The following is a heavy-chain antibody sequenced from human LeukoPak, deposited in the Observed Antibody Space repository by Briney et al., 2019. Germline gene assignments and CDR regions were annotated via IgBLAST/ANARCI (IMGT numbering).Heavy chain of an antibody. Sequence: GESLKISCKGSGYSFTSYWIGWVRQMPGKGLEWMGIIYPGDSDTRYSPSFQGQVSISADKSSSTAYLQWRSLKASDTAMYYCASRYSYGSPGAFDIWGQGTMVTVSS. CDR3: ASRYSYGSPGAFDI. J-gene: IGHJ3*02. CDR2: IYPGDSDT. D-gene: IGHD5-18*01. CDR1: GYSFTSYW. V-gene: IGHV5-51*01.